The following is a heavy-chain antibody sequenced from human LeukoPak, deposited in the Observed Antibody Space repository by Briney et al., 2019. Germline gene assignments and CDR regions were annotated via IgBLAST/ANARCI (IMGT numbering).Heavy chain of an antibody. CDR1: GGSFSGYY. J-gene: IGHJ5*02. D-gene: IGHD1-26*01. CDR2: INHSGSI. Sequence: SETLSLTCAVYGGSFSGYYWSWIRQPPGKGLEWIGEINHSGSINYNPSLKSRVTISVDTSKNQFSLKLSSVTAADTAVYYCATRYSGSYSRSSWGQGTLVTVSS. V-gene: IGHV4-34*01. CDR3: ATRYSGSYSRSS.